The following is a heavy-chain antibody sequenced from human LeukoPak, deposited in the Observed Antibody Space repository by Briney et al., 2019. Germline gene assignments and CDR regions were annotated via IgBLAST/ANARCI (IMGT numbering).Heavy chain of an antibody. CDR1: GFTFSSYA. V-gene: IGHV3-23*01. Sequence: GGALRLSCAASGFTFSSYAMSWVRQAPGKGLEWVSAISGSGGSTYYADSVQGRFTISRDNSQNTLYLQMNSLRAEDPAVYYCAKDGYSSGWYYGMDVWGQGTTVTVSS. CDR2: ISGSGGST. J-gene: IGHJ6*02. D-gene: IGHD6-19*01. CDR3: AKDGYSSGWYYGMDV.